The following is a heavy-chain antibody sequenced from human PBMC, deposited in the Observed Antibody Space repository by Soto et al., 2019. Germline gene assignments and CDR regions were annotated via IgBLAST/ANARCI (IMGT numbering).Heavy chain of an antibody. CDR3: ARGFGRFNY. CDR2: IDGSGATK. Sequence: EVQLLESGGGLVQPGGSLRLSCGVSGFTFNDFEMNWVRQAPGKGPEWLAYIDGSGATKKYADSERGRFTISRDNPNNSLFLQMSSLSAADTAIYSCARGFGRFNYWGQGTLVSVSS. J-gene: IGHJ4*02. V-gene: IGHV3-48*03. CDR1: GFTFNDFE. D-gene: IGHD3-10*01.